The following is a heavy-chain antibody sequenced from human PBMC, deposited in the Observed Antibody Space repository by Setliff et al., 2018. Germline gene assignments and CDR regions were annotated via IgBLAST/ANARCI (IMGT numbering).Heavy chain of an antibody. V-gene: IGHV3-21*01. CDR2: IRASSDYI. D-gene: IGHD2-15*01. Sequence: PGGSLRLSCAASGFIFNTYTMNWVRQAPGQGLGWVSSIRASSDYIYYAGSVKGRFTISRDNTKNPLDLQMNSLRVDDTAVYFCARSGGSASASWFDSWGQGTLVTVSS. CDR1: GFIFNTYT. J-gene: IGHJ5*01. CDR3: ARSGGSASASWFDS.